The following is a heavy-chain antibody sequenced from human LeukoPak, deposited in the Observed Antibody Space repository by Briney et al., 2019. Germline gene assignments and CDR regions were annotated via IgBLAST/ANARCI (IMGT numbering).Heavy chain of an antibody. Sequence: ASVNVSCKASGYTFTGYYMHWVRQAPGQGLEWMGWINPNSGGTNYAQKFQGRVTMTRDTSISTAYMELSRLRSDGTAVYYCASDGYDSSLYYYYYGMDVWGQGTTVTVSS. D-gene: IGHD5-12*01. J-gene: IGHJ6*02. CDR1: GYTFTGYY. CDR3: ASDGYDSSLYYYYYGMDV. CDR2: INPNSGGT. V-gene: IGHV1-2*02.